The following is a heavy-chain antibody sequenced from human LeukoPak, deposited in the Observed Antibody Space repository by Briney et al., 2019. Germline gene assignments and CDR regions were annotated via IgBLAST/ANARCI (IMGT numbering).Heavy chain of an antibody. Sequence: SETLSLTCGVYGGSFSGYDWSWVRQPPGKGLIGEINDGGDTNYNPSLKSRVTMSVDTSKNHFSLEVRSVTAADTAVYYCARGLGWKVATMGLFFMDVWGEGTTVTVSS. V-gene: IGHV4-34*01. CDR2: INDGGDT. J-gene: IGHJ6*03. CDR3: ARGLGWKVATMGLFFMDV. D-gene: IGHD5-24*01. CDR1: GGSFSGYD.